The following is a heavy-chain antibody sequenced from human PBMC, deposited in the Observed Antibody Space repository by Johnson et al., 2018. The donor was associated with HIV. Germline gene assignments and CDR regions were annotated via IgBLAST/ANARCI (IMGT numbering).Heavy chain of an antibody. Sequence: TGKGLEWVSGIGSTGDTYYPGSVKGRFTISRQNAKNSLYLQMNSLRAEDTAVYYCAREWEVGRAFYIWGQGTMVTVSS. V-gene: IGHV3-13*04. CDR2: IGSTGDT. J-gene: IGHJ3*02. D-gene: IGHD1-26*01. CDR3: AREWEVGRAFYI.